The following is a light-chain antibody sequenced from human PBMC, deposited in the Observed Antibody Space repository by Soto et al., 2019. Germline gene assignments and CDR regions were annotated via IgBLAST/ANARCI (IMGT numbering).Light chain of an antibody. Sequence: EVVLTQSPVTLSLSPGERATLSCRASQSFRGLLAWYQQKPGQAPRLLIYDAYNRATGIPPRFRGSGSGTDFTLTISSLEPEDSAVYYCQQRHMWPIMFGQGTRLEIK. J-gene: IGKJ5*01. CDR2: DAY. CDR1: QSFRGL. V-gene: IGKV3-11*01. CDR3: QQRHMWPIM.